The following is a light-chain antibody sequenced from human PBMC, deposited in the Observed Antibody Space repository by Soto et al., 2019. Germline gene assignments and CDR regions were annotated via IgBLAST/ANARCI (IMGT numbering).Light chain of an antibody. CDR3: SSYAGSNNLHVL. V-gene: IGLV2-8*01. CDR2: EVI. J-gene: IGLJ2*01. CDR1: SSDVGGYEY. Sequence: QSVLTQPPSASGSPGQSVTISCTGSSSDVGGYEYVSWYQQHPGKAPKLIIYEVIKRPSGVPDRFSGSKSGNTASLTVSGLQAEDEADYYCSSYAGSNNLHVLFGGGTQLDRP.